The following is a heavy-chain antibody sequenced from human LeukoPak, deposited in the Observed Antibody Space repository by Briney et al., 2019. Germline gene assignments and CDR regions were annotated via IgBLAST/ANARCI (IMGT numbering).Heavy chain of an antibody. J-gene: IGHJ4*02. CDR2: ISGSGDRT. Sequence: GGSLRLSCAASGFTFNSYAMTWVRQASGKGLEWVSSISGSGDRTYYADSVKGRFTISRDNSKNTLYLQMNSLRAEDTAVYYCAKDCSGCYDYWGQGTLVTVSS. CDR3: AKDCSGCYDY. V-gene: IGHV3-23*01. CDR1: GFTFNSYA. D-gene: IGHD6-19*01.